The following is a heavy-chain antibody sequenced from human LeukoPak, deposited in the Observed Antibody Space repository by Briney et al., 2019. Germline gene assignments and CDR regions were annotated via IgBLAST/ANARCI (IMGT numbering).Heavy chain of an antibody. Sequence: GESLKISCEASGYTFTHHWFGWVRQMPATGLEGGGIIYPRNCDTNYSPSFQGHVTISADTSINTAYLERRSLEAADTAMYYCARHSDVVGAIWGQGTQVTVSS. J-gene: IGHJ4*02. CDR2: IYPRNCDT. CDR1: GYTFTHHW. CDR3: ARHSDVVGAI. D-gene: IGHD3-16*01. V-gene: IGHV5-51*01.